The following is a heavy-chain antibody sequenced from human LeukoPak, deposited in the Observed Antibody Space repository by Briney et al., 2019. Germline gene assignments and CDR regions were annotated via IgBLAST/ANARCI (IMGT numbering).Heavy chain of an antibody. V-gene: IGHV3-23*01. CDR2: ISGSGGST. CDR1: GFTFCSYA. CDR3: AKRPAPEAI. Sequence: GGSLRLSFSASGFTFCSYAMTRVRQAPGKGLEWVSAISGSGGSTYYADSVKGRITISRDNSKNTLYLQMNSLRAEDTAVYYCAKRPAPEAIWGQGTLVTVSS. J-gene: IGHJ4*02.